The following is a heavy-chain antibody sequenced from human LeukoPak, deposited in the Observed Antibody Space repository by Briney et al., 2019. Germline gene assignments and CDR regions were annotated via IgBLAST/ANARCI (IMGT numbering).Heavy chain of an antibody. CDR1: GGSISSYY. CDR2: IYYSGST. V-gene: IGHV4-59*01. CDR3: ARNYDILTGYSIFDY. J-gene: IGHJ4*02. D-gene: IGHD3-9*01. Sequence: SETLSLTCTVSGGSISSYYWSWIRQPPGKGLEWIGYIYYSGSTNYNPSLESRVTISVDTSKNQFSLKLSSVTAADTAVYYCARNYDILTGYSIFDYWGQGTLVTVSS.